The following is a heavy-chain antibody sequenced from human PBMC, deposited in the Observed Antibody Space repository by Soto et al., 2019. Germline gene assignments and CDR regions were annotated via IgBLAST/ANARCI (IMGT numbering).Heavy chain of an antibody. CDR2: VNPSGGHT. Sequence: QVQLMQSGAEVKKPGASVKVSCKASGDTFTDYYIHWVRQAPGQGLEWMGTVNPSGGHTTYAQHLLGRVTMTRDTSTITLYMELTSLTSADTAIYYCARGGHVVVVTAALDYWGQGTLVTVSS. CDR3: ARGGHVVVVTAALDY. CDR1: GDTFTDYY. J-gene: IGHJ4*02. D-gene: IGHD2-21*02. V-gene: IGHV1-46*01.